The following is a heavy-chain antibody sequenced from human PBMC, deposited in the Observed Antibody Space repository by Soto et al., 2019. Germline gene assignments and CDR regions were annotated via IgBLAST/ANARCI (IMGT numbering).Heavy chain of an antibody. Sequence: SETLSLTCAVSGGSISSGGYSWSWIRQPPGKGLEWIGYIYHSGSTYYNPSLKSRVTISVDRSKNQFSLKLSSVTAADTAVYYCARGGTSVVRGVQLEDWFDPWGQGTLVTVSS. D-gene: IGHD3-10*01. J-gene: IGHJ5*02. V-gene: IGHV4-30-2*01. CDR2: IYHSGST. CDR3: ARGGTSVVRGVQLEDWFDP. CDR1: GGSISSGGYS.